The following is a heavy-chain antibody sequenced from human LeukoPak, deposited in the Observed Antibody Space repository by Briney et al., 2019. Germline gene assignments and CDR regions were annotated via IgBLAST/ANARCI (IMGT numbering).Heavy chain of an antibody. J-gene: IGHJ4*02. CDR2: INHSGST. D-gene: IGHD6-13*01. CDR3: ARSRHLYSSSWYGY. CDR1: GGSFSSYY. V-gene: IGHV4-34*01. Sequence: PSETLSLTCAVYGGSFSSYYWSWIRQPPGKGLEWIGEINHSGSTNYNPSLKSRVTISVDTSKNQFSLKLSSVTAADTAVYYCARSRHLYSSSWYGYWGQGTLVTVSS.